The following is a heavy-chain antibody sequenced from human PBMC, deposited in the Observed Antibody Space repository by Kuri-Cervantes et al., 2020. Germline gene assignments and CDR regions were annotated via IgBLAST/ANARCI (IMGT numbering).Heavy chain of an antibody. V-gene: IGHV3-9*01. CDR3: AKDIDRVAAAGRGAFDI. Sequence: GGSLRLSCAASGFTFDEYAMHWVRQAPGKGLEWVSGISWNSGSIGYADSVKGRFTISRDNAKNSLYLQMNSLRAEDTALYYCAKDIDRVAAAGRGAFDIWGQGTMVTVSS. CDR2: ISWNSGSI. D-gene: IGHD6-13*01. J-gene: IGHJ3*02. CDR1: GFTFDEYA.